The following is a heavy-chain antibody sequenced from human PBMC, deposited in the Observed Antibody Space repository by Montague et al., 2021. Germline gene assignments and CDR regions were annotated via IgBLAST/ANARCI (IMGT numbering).Heavy chain of an antibody. CDR3: ARGGLRNYYYYMDV. J-gene: IGHJ6*03. Sequence: SLRLSCAASGFTFRSYWMHWVRQAPGKGLVWVSRIKSDGLIAIYADSVKGRFTISRDNAKDTLHLQMNSLRAEDTATCYCARGGLRNYYYYMDVWGKGTTVTVS. V-gene: IGHV3-74*01. CDR1: GFTFRSYW. CDR2: IKSDGLIA. D-gene: IGHD3-16*01.